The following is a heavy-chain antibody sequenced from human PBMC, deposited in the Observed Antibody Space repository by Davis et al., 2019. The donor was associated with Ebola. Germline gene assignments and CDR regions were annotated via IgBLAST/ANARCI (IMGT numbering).Heavy chain of an antibody. V-gene: IGHV3-9*01. CDR2: ISWNSGSI. Sequence: SLRLSCAASGFTFDDYAMHWVRQAPGKGLEWVSGISWNSGSIGYADSVKGRFTISRDNAKNSLYLQMNSLRAEDTALYYCSKDMQDYWNDARFDYWGQGTLVTVSS. CDR3: SKDMQDYWNDARFDY. J-gene: IGHJ4*02. D-gene: IGHD1-1*01. CDR1: GFTFDDYA.